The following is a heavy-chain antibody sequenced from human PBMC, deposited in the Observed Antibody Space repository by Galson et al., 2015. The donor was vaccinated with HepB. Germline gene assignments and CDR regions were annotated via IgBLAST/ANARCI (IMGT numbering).Heavy chain of an antibody. D-gene: IGHD6-6*01. V-gene: IGHV3-7*03. CDR3: ARVYSSSSGRALDY. CDR1: GFTLNSYW. Sequence: SLRLSCAASGFTLNSYWMSWVRQAPGKGLEWVANIKQDEREKYYVDSVKGRFTISRDNAENSVYLQMNSLRAEDTAVYCCARVYSSSSGRALDYWGQGTLVTVSS. J-gene: IGHJ4*02. CDR2: IKQDEREK.